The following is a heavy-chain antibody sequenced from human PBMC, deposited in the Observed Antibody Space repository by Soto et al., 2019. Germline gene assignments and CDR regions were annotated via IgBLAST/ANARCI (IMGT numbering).Heavy chain of an antibody. CDR2: ISSSGSTI. CDR1: GFTFSDYY. V-gene: IGHV3-11*01. D-gene: IGHD4-17*01. Sequence: GGSLRLSCAASGFTFSDYYMSWIRQAPGKGLEWVSYISSSGSTIYYADSVKGRFTISRDNAKNSLYLQMNSLRAEDTAVYYCARTHYGGNSRWFDPWGQGTLVTVSS. J-gene: IGHJ5*02. CDR3: ARTHYGGNSRWFDP.